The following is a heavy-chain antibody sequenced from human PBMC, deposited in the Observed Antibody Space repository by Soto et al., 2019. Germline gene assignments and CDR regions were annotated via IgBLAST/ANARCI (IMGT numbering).Heavy chain of an antibody. J-gene: IGHJ3*02. V-gene: IGHV3-23*01. D-gene: IGHD3-3*01. CDR2: ISGSGGST. CDR3: AKDYDAFWSGYFHDFDI. CDR1: GFTFSSYA. Sequence: GGSLRLSCAASGFTFSSYAMSWVRQAPGKGLEWVSAISGSGGSTYYADSVKGRFTISRDNSKNTLYLQMNSLRAEDTAVYYCAKDYDAFWSGYFHDFDIWGQGTMVTVSS.